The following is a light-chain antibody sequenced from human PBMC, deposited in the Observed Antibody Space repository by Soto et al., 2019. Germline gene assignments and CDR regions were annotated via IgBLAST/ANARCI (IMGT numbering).Light chain of an antibody. CDR1: ISDIGSNY. J-gene: IGLJ3*02. CDR3: AACADRLNGWL. Sequence: QSVLPQPPSASGTPGQRVTISCPGSISDIGSNYVYWYQQLPGRAPKLLIFKNNPRPSGVPDRFSGSKSGTSASLAISGLRSDDEADYYCAACADRLNGWLFGGGTKLTVL. V-gene: IGLV1-47*01. CDR2: KNN.